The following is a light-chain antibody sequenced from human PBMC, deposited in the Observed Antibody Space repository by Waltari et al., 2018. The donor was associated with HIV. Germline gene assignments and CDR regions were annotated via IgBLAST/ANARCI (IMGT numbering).Light chain of an antibody. CDR2: NAS. CDR3: QQSAPSRT. CDR1: QMSDIAY. J-gene: IGKJ1*01. V-gene: IGKV3-20*01. Sequence: EVVLTQSPGTLSLSPVERATLSRKATQMSDIAYLAWYQHRPGGAPRLLIANASRRAGGIPDRFSGRWSGTDFTLTISRLEPEDFALYYGQQSAPSRTFGQGTTVEVK.